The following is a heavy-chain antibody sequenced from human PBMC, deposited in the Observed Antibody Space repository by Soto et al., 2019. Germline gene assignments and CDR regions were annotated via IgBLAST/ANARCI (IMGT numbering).Heavy chain of an antibody. D-gene: IGHD3-16*01. CDR3: AKEGHSPSTSRSFDF. CDR1: GFTFDDYA. V-gene: IGHV3-9*01. J-gene: IGHJ2*01. Sequence: EVQLVESGGGLVQPGRSLRLSCAASGFTFDDYAMHWVRQAPGKGLEWVSGISWDSGSIGYADSVKGRFTISRDNAKNSLYLQRNSLRAEDTAVYYCAKEGHSPSTSRSFDFWGRGTLVTVSS. CDR2: ISWDSGSI.